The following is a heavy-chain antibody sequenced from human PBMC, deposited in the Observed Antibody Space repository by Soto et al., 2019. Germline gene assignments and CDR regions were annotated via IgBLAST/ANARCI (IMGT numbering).Heavy chain of an antibody. CDR1: GYTFTSYG. V-gene: IGHV1-18*01. CDR2: ISAYNGNT. D-gene: IGHD5-12*01. Sequence: ASVKVSCKASGYTFTSYGISWVRQAPGQGLEWMGWISAYNGNTNYAQKPQGRVTMTTDTSTSTAYMELRSLRSDDTAVYYCARQGDGYNYPPWFDPWGQGTLVTVSS. J-gene: IGHJ5*02. CDR3: ARQGDGYNYPPWFDP.